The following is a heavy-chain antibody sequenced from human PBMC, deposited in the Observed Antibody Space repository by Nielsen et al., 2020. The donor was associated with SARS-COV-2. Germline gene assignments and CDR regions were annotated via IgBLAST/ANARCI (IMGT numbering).Heavy chain of an antibody. D-gene: IGHD3-3*01. CDR1: GFTFSSYG. CDR2: ISYDGSNK. Sequence: GGSLRLSCAASGFTFSSYGMHWVRQAPGKGLEWVAVISYDGSNKYYADSVKGRFTISRDESKNTLYLQMNSLRAEDTAVYYCAGGADFWSGTQKYYMDVWGKGTTVTVSS. J-gene: IGHJ6*03. V-gene: IGHV3-30*03. CDR3: AGGADFWSGTQKYYMDV.